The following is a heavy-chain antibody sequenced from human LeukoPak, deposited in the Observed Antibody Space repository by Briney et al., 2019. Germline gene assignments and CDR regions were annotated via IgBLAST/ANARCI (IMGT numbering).Heavy chain of an antibody. CDR3: ATASTVSRPHAFDI. D-gene: IGHD2-2*01. J-gene: IGHJ3*02. CDR1: GYTFTSYY. V-gene: IGHV1-2*04. Sequence: ASVKVSCKASGYTFTSYYMHWVRQAPGQGLEWMGWINPNSGGTKYAQKFQGWVTMTRDTSISTAYMELSRLRSDDTAVYYCATASTVSRPHAFDIWGQGTMVTVSS. CDR2: INPNSGGT.